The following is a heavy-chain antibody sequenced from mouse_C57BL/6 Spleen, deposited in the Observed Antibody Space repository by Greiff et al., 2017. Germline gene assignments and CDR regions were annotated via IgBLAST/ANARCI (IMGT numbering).Heavy chain of an antibody. V-gene: IGHV5-9-1*02. Sequence: DVHLVESGEGLVKPGGSLKLSCAASGFTFSSYAMSWVRQTPEKRLEWVAYISSGGDYIYYADTVKGRFTISRDNARNTLYLQMSSLKSEDTAMYYCTRDGSSFYFDYWGQGTTLTVSS. J-gene: IGHJ2*01. D-gene: IGHD1-1*01. CDR3: TRDGSSFYFDY. CDR1: GFTFSSYA. CDR2: ISSGGDYI.